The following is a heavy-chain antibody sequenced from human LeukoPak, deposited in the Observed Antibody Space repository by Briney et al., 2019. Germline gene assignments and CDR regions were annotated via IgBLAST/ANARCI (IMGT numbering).Heavy chain of an antibody. D-gene: IGHD3-9*01. Sequence: ASVKVSCKASGYTFTSYAFTWVRQAPGQGLEWMGWISAYNGNTNYAQKLQGRVTMTTDTSTSTAYMELRSLRFDDTAIYYCAKDWHILTGRNCFDPWGQGTLVTVSS. V-gene: IGHV1-18*01. CDR2: ISAYNGNT. CDR1: GYTFTSYA. J-gene: IGHJ5*02. CDR3: AKDWHILTGRNCFDP.